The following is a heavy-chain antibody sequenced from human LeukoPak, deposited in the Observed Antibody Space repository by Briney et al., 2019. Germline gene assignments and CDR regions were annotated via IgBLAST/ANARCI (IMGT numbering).Heavy chain of an antibody. D-gene: IGHD1-26*01. CDR1: GFSFDDHD. V-gene: IGHV3-43*02. CDR2: IHRDGRTA. CDR3: AKTRRSGTECGDFDY. J-gene: IGHJ4*02. Sequence: GGSLRLSCAASGFSFDDHDMHWVRQAPGKGLEWVSLIHRDGRTAYYADSVKGRFAISRDNSRRSFYLQINSLRTEDTALYHCAKTRRSGTECGDFDYWGQGTLVTVSS.